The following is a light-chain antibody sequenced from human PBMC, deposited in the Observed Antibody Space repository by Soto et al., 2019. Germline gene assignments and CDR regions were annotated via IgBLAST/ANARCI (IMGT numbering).Light chain of an antibody. CDR1: SSDVGGYNY. V-gene: IGLV2-14*01. CDR3: SSYIISSTPNV. Sequence: QSALTQPASVSGSPGQSITISCTGTSSDVGGYNYVSWYQQHPVKDPKLMIYDVTNRPSGLSDRCSGSKSANNSSLTISGLQAEDEADYYCSSYIISSTPNVFATVTKLTVL. J-gene: IGLJ1*01. CDR2: DVT.